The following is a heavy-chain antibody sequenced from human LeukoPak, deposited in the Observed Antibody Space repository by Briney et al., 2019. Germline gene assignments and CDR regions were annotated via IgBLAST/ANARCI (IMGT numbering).Heavy chain of an antibody. V-gene: IGHV3-48*03. Sequence: GGSLRLSCAASGFTFSSYEMHWVRQAAGKGLEWVSYISSSDSTIYYADSVKGRFTISRDNSKNTLYLQMNSLRAEDTAVYYCARDRNGNMDVWGKGTTVTVSS. CDR3: ARDRNGNMDV. CDR2: ISSSDSTI. J-gene: IGHJ6*03. CDR1: GFTFSSYE. D-gene: IGHD1-1*01.